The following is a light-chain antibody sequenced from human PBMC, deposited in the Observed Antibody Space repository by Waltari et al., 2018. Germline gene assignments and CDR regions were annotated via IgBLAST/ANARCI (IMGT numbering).Light chain of an antibody. CDR1: ENVNNY. Sequence: DIQMTQSPSSLSASVGDSVTITCRASENVNNYLNWYQQKPGKAPKLLIYKASTLQSGVPSRFSGSGSGTDYTFTISSLQSEDVATYYCQHNYGTPPTFGQGTKVEIK. CDR2: KAS. J-gene: IGKJ1*01. V-gene: IGKV1-39*01. CDR3: QHNYGTPPT.